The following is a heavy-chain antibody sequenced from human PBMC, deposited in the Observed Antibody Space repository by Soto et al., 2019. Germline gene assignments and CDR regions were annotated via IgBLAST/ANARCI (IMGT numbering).Heavy chain of an antibody. CDR3: AKDAFCSGGNCYSWGAFDI. D-gene: IGHD2-15*01. CDR2: VSPGAGST. Sequence: PGGSLRLSCAASGFTFNTYAMSWVRQAPGKGLEWVSTVSPGAGSTYYAESVKGRFTISRDNSRNTLYLQMNSLRAEDTALYYCAKDAFCSGGNCYSWGAFDIWGQGTMVTVSS. CDR1: GFTFNTYA. J-gene: IGHJ3*02. V-gene: IGHV3-23*01.